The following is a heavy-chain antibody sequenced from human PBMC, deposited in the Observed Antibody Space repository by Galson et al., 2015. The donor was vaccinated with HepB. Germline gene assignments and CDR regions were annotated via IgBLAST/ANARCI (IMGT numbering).Heavy chain of an antibody. CDR2: IYHSGST. J-gene: IGHJ4*02. V-gene: IGHV4-38-2*02. D-gene: IGHD1-26*01. CDR3: ARDHVGSYHLDY. CDR1: GYSISSGYY. Sequence: ETLSLTCTVSGYSISSGYYWGWIRQPPGKGLEWIGSIYHSGSTYYNPSLKSRVTISVDTSKNQFSLKLSSVTAADTAVYYCARDHVGSYHLDYWGQGTLVTVSS.